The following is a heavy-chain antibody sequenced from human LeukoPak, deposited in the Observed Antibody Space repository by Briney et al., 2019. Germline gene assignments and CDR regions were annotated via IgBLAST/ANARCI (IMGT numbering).Heavy chain of an antibody. D-gene: IGHD2-2*01. CDR1: GFTFDDYG. CDR2: INWNGGST. J-gene: IGHJ6*03. V-gene: IGHV3-20*04. CDR3: ARVTDCSSTSCYRRYYYMDV. Sequence: GGSLRLSCAASGFTFDDYGMSWVRQAPGKGLEWVSGINWNGGSTGYADSVKGRFTISRDNAKNSLYLRMNSLRAEDTALYYCARVTDCSSTSCYRRYYYMDVWGKGTTVTVSS.